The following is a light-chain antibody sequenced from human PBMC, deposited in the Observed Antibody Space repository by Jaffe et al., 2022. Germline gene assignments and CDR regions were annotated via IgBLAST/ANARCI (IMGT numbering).Light chain of an antibody. CDR1: QSIVYRSTFDEKNY. J-gene: IGKJ2*01. V-gene: IGKV4-1*01. CDR2: WAS. CDR3: QQYYDAPYT. Sequence: DIVVTQSPDSLAVSLGERATINCKSSQSIVYRSTFDEKNYLAWYQQKPGQPPKLLISWASTREIGVPDRFVGGGSGTEFTLTISSLQAEDVALYFCQQYYDAPYTFGQGTKVEIK.